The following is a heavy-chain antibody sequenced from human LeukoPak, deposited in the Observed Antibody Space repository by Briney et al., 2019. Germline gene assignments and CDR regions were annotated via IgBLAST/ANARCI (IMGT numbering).Heavy chain of an antibody. CDR1: GFTFSSYG. J-gene: IGHJ4*02. V-gene: IGHV3-30*18. CDR3: AKDMEGVGDF. D-gene: IGHD2-8*01. CDR2: ISADGSNK. Sequence: PGGSLRLSCAASGFTFSSYGMHWVRQAPGKGLEWVAGISADGSNKYYADSVKGRFTISRDNPKNTLYLQMNSLRAEDTAVYYCAKDMEGVGDFWGQGTLVTVSS.